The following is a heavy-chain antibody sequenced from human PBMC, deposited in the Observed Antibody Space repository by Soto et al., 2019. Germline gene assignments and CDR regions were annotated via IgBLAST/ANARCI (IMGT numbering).Heavy chain of an antibody. J-gene: IGHJ6*02. CDR1: GFTFSSYA. CDR2: ISGSGGST. CDR3: AKDSAAAGTVAYDYYGMDV. Sequence: EVQLLESGGGLVQPGGSLRLSCAASGFTFSSYAMSWVRQAPGKGLEWVSAISGSGGSTYYADSVKGRFTISRDNSKNTLYLQMNSLRAEDTAVYYCAKDSAAAGTVAYDYYGMDVWGQGTTVTVSS. D-gene: IGHD6-13*01. V-gene: IGHV3-23*01.